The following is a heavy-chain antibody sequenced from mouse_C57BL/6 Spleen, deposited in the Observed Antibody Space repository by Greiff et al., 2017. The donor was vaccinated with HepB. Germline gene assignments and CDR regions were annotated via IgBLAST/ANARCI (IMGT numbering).Heavy chain of an antibody. CDR2: ISGGGGNT. Sequence: EVKLQESGGGLVKPGGSLKLSCAASGFTFSSYTMSWVRQTPEKRLEWVATISGGGGNTYYPDSVKGRFTISRDNAKNTLYLQMSSLRSEDTALYYCARQDYSNYRGYFDYWGQGTTLTVSS. CDR1: GFTFSSYT. V-gene: IGHV5-9*01. D-gene: IGHD2-5*01. J-gene: IGHJ2*01. CDR3: ARQDYSNYRGYFDY.